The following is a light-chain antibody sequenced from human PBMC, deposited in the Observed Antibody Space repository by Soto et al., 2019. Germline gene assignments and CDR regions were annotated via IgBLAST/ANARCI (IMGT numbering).Light chain of an antibody. CDR2: DVS. V-gene: IGLV2-14*01. Sequence: QSALTQPASVSGSPGQSITISCTGTSSDVGGYNYVSWYQQHPGKAPKLMMYDVSNRPSGVSNRFSGSKSGNTASLTISGIQAEDEADYYCSSYTSSSTSYVFGTGTKLTVL. J-gene: IGLJ1*01. CDR1: SSDVGGYNY. CDR3: SSYTSSSTSYV.